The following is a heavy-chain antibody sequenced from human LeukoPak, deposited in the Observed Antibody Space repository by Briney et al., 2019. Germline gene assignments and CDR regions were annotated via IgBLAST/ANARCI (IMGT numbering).Heavy chain of an antibody. D-gene: IGHD4-17*01. V-gene: IGHV1-69*06. CDR1: GGTFSSYA. Sequence: GASVKVSCKASGGTFSSYAISWVRQAPGQGLEWMGGIIPIFGTANYAQKFQGRVTITADKSTSTAYMELSSLRSEDTAVYYCAREKVTTQRGSYMDVWGKGTTVTVSS. CDR2: IIPIFGTA. J-gene: IGHJ6*03. CDR3: AREKVTTQRGSYMDV.